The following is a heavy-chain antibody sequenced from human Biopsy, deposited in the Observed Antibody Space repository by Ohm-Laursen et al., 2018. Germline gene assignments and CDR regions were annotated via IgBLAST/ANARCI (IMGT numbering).Heavy chain of an antibody. D-gene: IGHD3-10*01. Sequence: SLRLSCAATGFTFDDYGMHWVRQPPGKGLEWVSGIRRNSAIIDYADSVRGRFTISRDNARRFLFLQMNNLKSEDTAFYYCARDRGGARYGMDVWGRGTTVAVSS. CDR3: ARDRGGARYGMDV. J-gene: IGHJ6*02. CDR2: IRRNSAII. CDR1: GFTFDDYG. V-gene: IGHV3-9*01.